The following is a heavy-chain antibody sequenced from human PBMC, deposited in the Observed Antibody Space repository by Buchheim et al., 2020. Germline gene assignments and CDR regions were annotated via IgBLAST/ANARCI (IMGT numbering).Heavy chain of an antibody. CDR3: ARDPQYGDYLDF. CDR2: ISSSGGTM. CDR1: GFTFSDYE. Sequence: QLVESGGGLIQPGGSLRLSCAASGFTFSDYEMNWVRLAPGKGLEWVSYISSSGGTMFYADSVQGRFTISRDNPKKSVFLQMNSLRAEDTAMYYCARDPQYGDYLDFWGQGTL. D-gene: IGHD4-17*01. V-gene: IGHV3-48*03. J-gene: IGHJ4*02.